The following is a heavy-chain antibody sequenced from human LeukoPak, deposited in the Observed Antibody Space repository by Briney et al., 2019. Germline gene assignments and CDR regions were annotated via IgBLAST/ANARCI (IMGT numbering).Heavy chain of an antibody. CDR2: INPNSGGT. CDR3: ASPGYCSGGSCPPSY. J-gene: IGHJ4*02. D-gene: IGHD2-15*01. CDR1: GYTFTGYY. V-gene: IGHV1-2*02. Sequence: ASVKVSCKASGYTFTGYYMHWVRQAPGQGLEWMGWINPNSGGTNYEQKFQGMAITTRDTSISTAYMELSRLRSDDTAVYYCASPGYCSGGSCPPSYWGQGTLVTVSS.